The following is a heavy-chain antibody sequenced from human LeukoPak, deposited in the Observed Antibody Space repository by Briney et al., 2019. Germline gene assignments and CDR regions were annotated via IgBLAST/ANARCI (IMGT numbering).Heavy chain of an antibody. CDR3: AREVPYSRAGDY. D-gene: IGHD6-13*01. J-gene: IGHJ4*02. CDR2: IYYTGT. Sequence: PSETLSLTCTVSGGSVSDYYWSWIRQSPGKGLEWIGYIYYTGTSYNPSLKSRVTISADTSKNQFSLNLSSVTAADTAVYYCAREVPYSRAGDYWGQGTLVTVSS. CDR1: GGSVSDYY. V-gene: IGHV4-59*02.